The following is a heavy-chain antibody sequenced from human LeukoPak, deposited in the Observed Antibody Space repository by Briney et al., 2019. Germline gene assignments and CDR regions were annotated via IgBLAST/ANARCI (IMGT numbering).Heavy chain of an antibody. V-gene: IGHV3-21*01. CDR2: ITSSSDYI. Sequence: GGSLRLSCAASGFTFPNYSIHWVRQAPGKGLEWVSSITSSSDYIYYADSVKGRFTISRDNAKNSLFLQMNSLRAEDTAVYYCVAVAGTKPLFLFDCWGQGTLVTVSS. CDR1: GFTFPNYS. J-gene: IGHJ4*02. D-gene: IGHD6-19*01. CDR3: VAVAGTKPLFLFDC.